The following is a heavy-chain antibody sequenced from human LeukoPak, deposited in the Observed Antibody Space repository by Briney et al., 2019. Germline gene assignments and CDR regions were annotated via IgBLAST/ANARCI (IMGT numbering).Heavy chain of an antibody. CDR2: INHSGST. D-gene: IGHD1-14*01. Sequence: SETLSLTCAVYGGSFSGYYWSWIRQPPGKGLEWIGEINHSGSTNYNPSLKSRVTISVDTSKNQFSLKLSSVTAADTAVYYCASGTPDQYFDYWGQGTLVTVSS. CDR1: GGSFSGYY. J-gene: IGHJ4*02. V-gene: IGHV4-34*01. CDR3: ASGTPDQYFDY.